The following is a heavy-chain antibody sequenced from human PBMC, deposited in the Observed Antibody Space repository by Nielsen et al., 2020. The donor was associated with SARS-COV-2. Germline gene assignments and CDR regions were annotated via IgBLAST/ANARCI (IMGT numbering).Heavy chain of an antibody. V-gene: IGHV1-18*01. CDR3: ARVGADHPIDY. J-gene: IGHJ4*02. CDR2: ISAYNGNT. Sequence: ASVKVSCKASGYTFTSFGISWVRQAPGQGLEWMGWISAYNGNTKYAQKLQGRATMTTDTSTSTAYMELRSLRSDDTAVYYCARVGADHPIDYWGQGTLVTISS. D-gene: IGHD1-26*01. CDR1: GYTFTSFG.